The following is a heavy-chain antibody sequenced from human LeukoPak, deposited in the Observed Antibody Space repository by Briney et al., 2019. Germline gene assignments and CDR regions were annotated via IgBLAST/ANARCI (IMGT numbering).Heavy chain of an antibody. CDR1: GFTFSSYA. Sequence: GGSLSLSCAASGFTFSSYAMSWVRQAPGKGLEWVSAISGSGGSTYYADSVKGRFTISRDNSKNTLYLQMNSLRAEDTAVYYCAKVRVSSSWYGGGMDVWGQGTTVTVSS. V-gene: IGHV3-23*01. J-gene: IGHJ6*02. D-gene: IGHD6-13*01. CDR3: AKVRVSSSWYGGGMDV. CDR2: ISGSGGST.